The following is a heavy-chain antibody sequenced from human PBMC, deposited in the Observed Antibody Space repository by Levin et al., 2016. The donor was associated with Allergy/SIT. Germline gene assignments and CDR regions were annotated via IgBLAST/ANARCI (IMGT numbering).Heavy chain of an antibody. D-gene: IGHD3-16*01. CDR1: GDSLSSSSYY. Sequence: SETLSLTCTVSGDSLSSSSYYWAWIRQPPGKGLEWIGTGYYSGITYYNPSLKSRVSISVHMSAKKLSLNLTSVTVADTGVYYCARHSRGSSSPLGYWGQGTLVTVSS. CDR2: GYYSGIT. J-gene: IGHJ4*02. CDR3: ARHSRGSSSPLGY. V-gene: IGHV4-39*01.